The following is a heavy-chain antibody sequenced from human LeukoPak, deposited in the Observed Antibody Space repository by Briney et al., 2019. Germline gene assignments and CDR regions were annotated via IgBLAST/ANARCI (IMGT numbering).Heavy chain of an antibody. CDR2: IYHSGST. J-gene: IGHJ6*03. CDR1: GYSISSGYY. Sequence: SETLSLTCTVSGYSISSGYYWGWIRQPPGKGLEWIGSIYHSGSTYYNPSLKSRVTISVDTSKNQFSLKLSSVTAADTAVYYCARCAGTPRYYYFYYYMDVRGKGTTVTVSS. CDR3: ARCAGTPRYYYFYYYMDV. V-gene: IGHV4-38-2*02. D-gene: IGHD1/OR15-1a*01.